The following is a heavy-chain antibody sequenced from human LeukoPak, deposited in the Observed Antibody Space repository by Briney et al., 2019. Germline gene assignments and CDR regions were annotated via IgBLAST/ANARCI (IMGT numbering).Heavy chain of an antibody. CDR1: GYTFTGYY. CDR3: ARALDIVVVPAAPSYYYYMDV. CDR2: INPNSGGT. D-gene: IGHD2-2*03. Sequence: ASVKVSCKASGYTFTGYYMHWVRQAPGQGLEWMGWINPNSGGTNYAQKFQGRVTITADKSTSTAYMELSSLRSEDTAVYYCARALDIVVVPAAPSYYYYMDVWGKGTTVTVSS. J-gene: IGHJ6*03. V-gene: IGHV1-2*02.